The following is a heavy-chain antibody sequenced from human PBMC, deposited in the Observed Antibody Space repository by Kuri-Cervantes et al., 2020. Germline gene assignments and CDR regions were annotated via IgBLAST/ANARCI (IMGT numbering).Heavy chain of an antibody. J-gene: IGHJ4*02. Sequence: GESLKISCAASGFTFSTYSMNWVRQAPGEGLEYVSTINSNGRTTYYADSVRGRLVVSRDDSKSTLYLQMDSLRAEDTAVYYCTRDPPGGVTTYHYDYWGQGTLVTVSS. CDR2: INSNGRTT. V-gene: IGHV3-64*02. CDR1: GFTFSTYS. CDR3: TRDPPGGVTTYHYDY. D-gene: IGHD2-21*02.